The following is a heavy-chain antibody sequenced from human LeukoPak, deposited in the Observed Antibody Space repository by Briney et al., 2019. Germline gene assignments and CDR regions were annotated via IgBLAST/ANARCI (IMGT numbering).Heavy chain of an antibody. CDR3: ARGYGSPDY. CDR2: ISYTGTYI. CDR1: AFSLNAYN. Sequence: PGGSLRLSCAASAFSLNAYNMNWVRQAPGKGLEWVSSISYTGTYIYYADSVKGRFTISRDNAKNSLYLQMNSLRAEDTAVYYRARGYGSPDYWGQGTLVTVSS. J-gene: IGHJ4*02. D-gene: IGHD3-10*01. V-gene: IGHV3-21*04.